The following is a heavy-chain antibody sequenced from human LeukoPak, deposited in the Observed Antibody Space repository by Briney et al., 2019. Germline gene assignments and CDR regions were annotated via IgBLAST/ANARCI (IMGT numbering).Heavy chain of an antibody. J-gene: IGHJ4*02. CDR1: GFTFSDYY. CDR2: ISSSGSTI. D-gene: IGHD5-18*01. Sequence: PGGSLRLSCAASGFTFSDYYMSWIRQAPGKGLEWVSYISSSGSTIYYADSVKGRLTISRDNAKNSLYLQMNSLRAEDTAVYYCARDFLGNTAMVSGFVYWGQGTLVTVSS. V-gene: IGHV3-11*04. CDR3: ARDFLGNTAMVSGFVY.